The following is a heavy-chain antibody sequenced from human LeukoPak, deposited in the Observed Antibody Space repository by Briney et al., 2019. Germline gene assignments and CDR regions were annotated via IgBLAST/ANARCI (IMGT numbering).Heavy chain of an antibody. D-gene: IGHD3-10*01. CDR2: IYYSGST. V-gene: IGHV4-59*01. Sequence: SETLSLTCTVSGGSISSYYWSWIRQPPGKGLEWIGYIYYSGSTNYNPSLKSRVTISVDTSKNQFSLKLSSVTAADTAVYYCARAGRWVRELFDYWGQGTLVTVSS. CDR3: ARAGRWVRELFDY. J-gene: IGHJ4*02. CDR1: GGSISSYY.